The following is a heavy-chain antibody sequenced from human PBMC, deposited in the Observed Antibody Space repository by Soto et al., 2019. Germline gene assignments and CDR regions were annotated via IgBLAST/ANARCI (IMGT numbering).Heavy chain of an antibody. CDR2: ISAYNGNT. Sequence: QVQLVQSGAEVKKPGASVKVSXXXXXXXXXSYXFSXVRQAPGQGLEWMGWISAYNGNTNYAQKLQGRVTMTTDTSTSTAYMELRSLRSDDTAXYYCARGTTVETGNYWGQGTLVTVSS. J-gene: IGHJ4*02. CDR1: XXXXXSYX. V-gene: IGHV1-18*01. D-gene: IGHD4-17*01. CDR3: ARGTTVETGNY.